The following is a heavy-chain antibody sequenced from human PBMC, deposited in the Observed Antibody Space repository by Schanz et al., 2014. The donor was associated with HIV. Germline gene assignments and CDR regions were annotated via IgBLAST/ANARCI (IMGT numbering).Heavy chain of an antibody. CDR2: ISYDGSNK. Sequence: QVQLVESGGGVVQPGRSLRLSCAASGFNINSYGLHWVRQAPGKGLEWVAVISYDGSNKHYADSVRGRITISRDNSKNTLYLQMNSLRADDTAVYYCAKGWRGYSISSLVDYWGQGSLVTVSS. CDR1: GFNINSYG. V-gene: IGHV3-30*18. CDR3: AKGWRGYSISSLVDY. J-gene: IGHJ4*02. D-gene: IGHD6-6*01.